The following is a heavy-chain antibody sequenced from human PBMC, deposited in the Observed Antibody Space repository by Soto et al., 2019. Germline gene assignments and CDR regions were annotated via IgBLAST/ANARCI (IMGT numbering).Heavy chain of an antibody. J-gene: IGHJ4*02. V-gene: IGHV5-51*01. CDR1: GYSFTSYW. D-gene: IGHD6-13*01. CDR3: ARRGSSWSFDY. CDR2: IYPADSDT. Sequence: GESLKISCKGSGYSFTSYWIDCVRQMPGKGMEWMGIIYPADSDTRYSPSFQGQVTISADKSIRTAYLQWSSLKASDPAMYYCARRGSSWSFDYWGKGTLVTVSS.